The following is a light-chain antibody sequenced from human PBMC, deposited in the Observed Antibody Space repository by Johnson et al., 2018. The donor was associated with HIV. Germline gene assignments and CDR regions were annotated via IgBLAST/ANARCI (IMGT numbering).Light chain of an antibody. Sequence: QSVMTQPRSMSGSPGQSVTISCTGTSSDFGGYNYVSWYQHDPGKAPKLIIYDVSRRPSGVTDRFSGSKSGTTAPPTIPWLQAEDEADYYCCSYVGYSTTFGGGTKLTVL. CDR3: CSYVGYSTT. J-gene: IGLJ2*01. CDR1: SSDFGGYNY. CDR2: DVS. V-gene: IGLV2-11*01.